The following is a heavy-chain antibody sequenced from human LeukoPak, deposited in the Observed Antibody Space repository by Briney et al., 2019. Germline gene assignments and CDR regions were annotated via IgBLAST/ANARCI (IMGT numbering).Heavy chain of an antibody. CDR3: AVSAATHLGMDV. Sequence: SETLSLTCAVYGGSFSGYYWSWIRQPPGKGLEWIGEINHSGSTNYNPSLKSRVTISVDTSKNQFSLKLSSVTAADTAVYYCAVSAATHLGMDVWGQGTTVTVSS. CDR1: GGSFSGYY. J-gene: IGHJ6*02. D-gene: IGHD2-15*01. V-gene: IGHV4-34*01. CDR2: INHSGST.